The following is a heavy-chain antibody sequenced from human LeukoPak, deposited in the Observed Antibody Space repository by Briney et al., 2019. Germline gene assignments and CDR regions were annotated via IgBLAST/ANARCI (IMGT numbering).Heavy chain of an antibody. CDR2: ISGNGGNT. CDR1: GFTFSSHQ. CDR3: ARRFSGVNYGAYDV. J-gene: IGHJ3*01. Sequence: PGGSLRLSCAASGFTFSSHQMHWVRQAPGKGLEYVSAISGNGGNTYYANSAKGRFTISRDNSKNTLYLQMGSLRPEDMAVYYCARRFSGVNYGAYDVWGQGTMVTVSS. D-gene: IGHD1-7*01. V-gene: IGHV3-64*01.